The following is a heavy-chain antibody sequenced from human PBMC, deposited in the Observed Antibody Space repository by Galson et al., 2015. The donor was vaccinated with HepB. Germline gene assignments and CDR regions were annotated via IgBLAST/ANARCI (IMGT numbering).Heavy chain of an antibody. D-gene: IGHD3-22*01. V-gene: IGHV3-53*01. Sequence: SLRLSCAASGFTVNTNHMSWVRQAPGKGLEWVSIIYSGGSTYYADSVKGRFTTSRDNSKNTLYLQMNSLRAEDTAVYYCAKRYDSNDYYENWGQGTLVTVS. CDR3: AKRYDSNDYYEN. CDR1: GFTVNTNH. CDR2: IYSGGST. J-gene: IGHJ4*02.